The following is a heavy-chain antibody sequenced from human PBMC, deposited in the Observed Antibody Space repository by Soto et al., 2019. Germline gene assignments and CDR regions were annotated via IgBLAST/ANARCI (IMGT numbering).Heavy chain of an antibody. CDR1: GGSVSSGDYY. CDR3: ARGFPVDY. V-gene: IGHV4-30-4*01. CDR2: IYYRGST. Sequence: QVQLQESGPGLVKPSQTLSLTCTVSGGSVSSGDYYWSWIRQPPGKGLEWIGYIYYRGSTYYNTSLKIRVTISGDTSKNQFSLKLSSVTASDTAVYYCARGFPVDYWGQGTLVTVSS. J-gene: IGHJ4*02. D-gene: IGHD3-10*01.